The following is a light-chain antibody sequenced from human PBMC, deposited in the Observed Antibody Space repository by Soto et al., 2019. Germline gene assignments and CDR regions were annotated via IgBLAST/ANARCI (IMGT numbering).Light chain of an antibody. V-gene: IGLV2-23*01. CDR2: EGN. CDR3: CSYVGARTYV. J-gene: IGLJ1*01. Sequence: QSVLTQPASVSGSPGQSITISCTGSVSDVGSFAPVSWYQQHPGQVPKLIIYEGNRRPSGVSSRLSGSKSGNTASLTISGLQAEDEADYYCCSYVGARTYVFGAGTKVTVL. CDR1: VSDVGSFAP.